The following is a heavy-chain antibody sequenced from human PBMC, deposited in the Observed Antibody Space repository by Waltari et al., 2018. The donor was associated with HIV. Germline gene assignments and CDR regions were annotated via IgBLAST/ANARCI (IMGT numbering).Heavy chain of an antibody. D-gene: IGHD3-22*01. CDR1: GFTFSSYS. CDR2: ISSSSSYI. J-gene: IGHJ4*02. Sequence: EVQLVASGGGLVKPGGSLRLSCAASGFTFSSYSMNWVRQAPGKGLEWVSSISSSSSYIYYADSVKGRFTISRDNAKNSLYLQMNSLRVEDMAVYFCARDPRYDISGYGDYWGQGTLVTVSS. CDR3: ARDPRYDISGYGDY. V-gene: IGHV3-21*01.